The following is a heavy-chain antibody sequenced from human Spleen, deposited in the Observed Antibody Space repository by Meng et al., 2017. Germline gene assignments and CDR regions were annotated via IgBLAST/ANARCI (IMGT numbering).Heavy chain of an antibody. V-gene: IGHV2-5*02. CDR2: IYWDDDK. CDR3: AQYYDSWTGEGKVNWFDP. Sequence: QITLKESGPTLVKPTQTLTLTCTFSGLSLSTNGVGVGWILQPPGKALEWLALIYWDDDKRYSPSLKSRLTITKDTSKNQVVLTMTNMEPVDTATYYCAQYYDSWTGEGKVNWFDPWGQGTLVTVSS. J-gene: IGHJ5*02. CDR1: GLSLSTNGVG. D-gene: IGHD3-3*01.